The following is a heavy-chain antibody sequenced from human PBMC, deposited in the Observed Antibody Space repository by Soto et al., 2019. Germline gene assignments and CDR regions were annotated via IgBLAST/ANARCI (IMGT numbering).Heavy chain of an antibody. CDR1: GGSISSSSYY. Sequence: QLQLQEAGPGLVKPSETLSLTCTVSGGSISSSSYYWGWIRQPPGKGLEWIGSSYYSGSTYYHPSLKSRVTISVDTSKNQFSLKLSSVTAADTAVYYCARLGYYGDYKDYWGQGTLVTVSS. V-gene: IGHV4-39*01. CDR3: ARLGYYGDYKDY. J-gene: IGHJ4*02. D-gene: IGHD4-17*01. CDR2: SYYSGST.